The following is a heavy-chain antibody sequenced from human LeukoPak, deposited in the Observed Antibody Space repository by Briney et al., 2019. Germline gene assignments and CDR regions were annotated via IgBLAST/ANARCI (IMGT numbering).Heavy chain of an antibody. CDR1: GYTFTSYG. J-gene: IGHJ5*02. D-gene: IGHD1-26*01. CDR2: ISAYNGNT. CDR3: ARAPARGLGEYWFDP. Sequence: ASVKVSCKASGYTFTSYGISWVRQAPGQGLEWMGWISAYNGNTNYAQKLQGRVTMTTDTSTSTAYMELRSLRSDDTAVYYCARAPARGLGEYWFDPWGQGTMVSVSS. V-gene: IGHV1-18*01.